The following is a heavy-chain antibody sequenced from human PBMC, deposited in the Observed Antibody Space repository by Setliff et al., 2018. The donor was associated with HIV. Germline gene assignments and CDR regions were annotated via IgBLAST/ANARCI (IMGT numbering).Heavy chain of an antibody. CDR2: INHSGRT. J-gene: IGHJ6*03. CDR1: GGSFSGYH. CDR3: ARVSITYWYSIPTFYYYYMDV. Sequence: LSLTCAVYGGSFSGYHWNWIRQPPGKGLEWIGEINHSGRTNYNPSLKSRVTISVDTSKNQFSLKLRSVTAADTAMYYCARVSITYWYSIPTFYYYYMDVWGKGAKVTVSS. V-gene: IGHV4-34*01. D-gene: IGHD2-15*01.